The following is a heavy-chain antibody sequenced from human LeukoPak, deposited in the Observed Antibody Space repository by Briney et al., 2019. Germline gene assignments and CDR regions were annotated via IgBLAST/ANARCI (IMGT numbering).Heavy chain of an antibody. D-gene: IGHD3-16*01. J-gene: IGHJ4*02. V-gene: IGHV4-30-2*01. CDR3: ARGRFVWVLDSYYFDY. CDR2: IYHSGST. Sequence: PSETLSLTCAVSGGSISSGGYSWSWIRQPPGKGLEWIGYIYHSGSTYYNPSLKSRVTISVDRSKNQFSLKLSSVTAADTAVYYCARGRFVWVLDSYYFDYWGQGTLVTVSS. CDR1: GGSISSGGYS.